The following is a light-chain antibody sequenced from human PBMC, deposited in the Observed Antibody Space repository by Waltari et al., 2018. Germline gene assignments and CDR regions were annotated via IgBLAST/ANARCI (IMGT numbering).Light chain of an antibody. J-gene: IGKJ3*01. Sequence: EVVLTQSPGTLSLSPGERATLSCRASQSISSTYLAWYQQKPGQAPRRLIYGASRRAAGIPDMFSGGGSGTEFTLTNTRLEPEDFAVYYCQQYGNSPRTFGPGTKV. CDR1: QSISSTY. CDR3: QQYGNSPRT. CDR2: GAS. V-gene: IGKV3-20*01.